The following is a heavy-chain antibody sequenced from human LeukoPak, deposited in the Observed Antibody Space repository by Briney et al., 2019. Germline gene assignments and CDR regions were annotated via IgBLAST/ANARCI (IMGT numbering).Heavy chain of an antibody. J-gene: IGHJ4*02. V-gene: IGHV4-34*01. CDR3: ARGVAQMAPLGY. CDR2: INHSGST. CDR1: GGSFSGYY. Sequence: SETLSLTCAVYGGSFSGYYWSWIRQPPGKGLEWIGEINHSGSTNYNPSLKSRVTISVDTSKNQFSLKLSSVTAADTAVYYCARGVAQMAPLGYWGQGTLVTVSS. D-gene: IGHD5-24*01.